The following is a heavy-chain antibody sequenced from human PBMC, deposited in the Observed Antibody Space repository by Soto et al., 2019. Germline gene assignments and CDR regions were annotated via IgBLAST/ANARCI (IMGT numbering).Heavy chain of an antibody. CDR3: AREGGTYYDYIWGSPDAFDI. Sequence: QVQLVQSGAEVKKPGASVKVSCKASGYTFTSYAMHWVRQAPGQRLEWMGWINAGNGNTKYSQKFQGRVTITRDTSARTAYMELRSLRSEDTAVYYCAREGGTYYDYIWGSPDAFDIWGQGTMVTVSS. D-gene: IGHD3-16*01. V-gene: IGHV1-3*01. J-gene: IGHJ3*02. CDR2: INAGNGNT. CDR1: GYTFTSYA.